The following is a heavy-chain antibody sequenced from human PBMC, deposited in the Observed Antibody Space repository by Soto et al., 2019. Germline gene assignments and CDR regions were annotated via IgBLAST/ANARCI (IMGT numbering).Heavy chain of an antibody. Sequence: WETLSLTCAVYGVSFSGYYWSWIRQPPGKGLEWIGEINHSGSTNYNPSLKSRVTISVDTAKNQFSLKLSCVTAADTAVYYCAREVAARTYGIDVWGQGTTVTVSS. CDR3: AREVAARTYGIDV. J-gene: IGHJ6*02. CDR1: GVSFSGYY. V-gene: IGHV4-34*01. D-gene: IGHD6-6*01. CDR2: INHSGST.